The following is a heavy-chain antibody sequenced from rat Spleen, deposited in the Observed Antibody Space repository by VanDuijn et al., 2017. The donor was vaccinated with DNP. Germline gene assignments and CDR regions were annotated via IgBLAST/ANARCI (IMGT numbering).Heavy chain of an antibody. CDR1: GYSITSNY. Sequence: EVHLQESGPGLVKPSQSPSLTCPVTGYSITSNYWGWIRKFPGNKMEWIGHISYSGSTTYNPSLKSRISITRDTSKNHFFLQLNSVTTEDTATYYCARWTYYFDYWGQGVMVTVSS. J-gene: IGHJ2*01. V-gene: IGHV3-1*01. CDR3: ARWTYYFDY. CDR2: ISYSGST.